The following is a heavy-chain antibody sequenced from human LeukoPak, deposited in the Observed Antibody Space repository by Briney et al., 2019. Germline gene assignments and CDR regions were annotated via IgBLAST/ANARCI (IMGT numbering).Heavy chain of an antibody. Sequence: PGGSLRLSCAASGFTFSSYVMHWVRQAPGRGVGGVSFIWYDGSNKYYADSVKGRFTISRDNSKNTLYLQMNSLRAEDTAVYYCARGYYSSTSCPIDYWGQGTLVTVSS. CDR1: GFTFSSYV. V-gene: IGHV3-33*01. CDR3: ARGYYSSTSCPIDY. J-gene: IGHJ4*02. CDR2: IWYDGSNK. D-gene: IGHD2-2*01.